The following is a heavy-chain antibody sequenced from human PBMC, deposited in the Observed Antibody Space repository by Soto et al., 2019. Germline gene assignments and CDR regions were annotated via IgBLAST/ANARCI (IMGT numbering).Heavy chain of an antibody. D-gene: IGHD5-18*01. Sequence: GGSLRLSCAASGFTFSSYGMHWVRQAPGKGLEWVAVISYDGSNKYYADSVKGRFTISRDNSKNTLYLQMNSLRAEDTAVYYCAKELWPEGDTAMVNYYYYGMDVWGQGTTVTVSS. J-gene: IGHJ6*02. CDR3: AKELWPEGDTAMVNYYYYGMDV. V-gene: IGHV3-30*18. CDR2: ISYDGSNK. CDR1: GFTFSSYG.